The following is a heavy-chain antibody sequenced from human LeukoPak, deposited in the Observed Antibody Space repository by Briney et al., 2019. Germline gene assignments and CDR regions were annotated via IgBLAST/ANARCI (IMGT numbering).Heavy chain of an antibody. D-gene: IGHD5-24*01. Sequence: ASVKVSCKASGYTFSSYGISWVRQAPGQGLEWMGWISAYNGDSNYAQNLQGRVTMTTDTSTSTAYMELRSLRSDDTAVYYCARVGDGYNPYYWGQGTLVTVSS. V-gene: IGHV1-18*01. CDR2: ISAYNGDS. CDR3: ARVGDGYNPYY. J-gene: IGHJ4*02. CDR1: GYTFSSYG.